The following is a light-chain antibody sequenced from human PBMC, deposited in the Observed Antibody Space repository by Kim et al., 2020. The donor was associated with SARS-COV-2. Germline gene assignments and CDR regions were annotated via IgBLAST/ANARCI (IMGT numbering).Light chain of an antibody. CDR1: NIGSKS. CDR3: QVWDSSSDHGV. CDR2: YDS. Sequence: SYELTQPPSVSVAPGKTARITCGGNNIGSKSVHWYQQKPGQAPVLVIYYDSDRPSGIPERFSGSNSGNTATLTISRVEAGDEADYYCQVWDSSSDHGVFGGGTKLPVL. V-gene: IGLV3-21*04. J-gene: IGLJ3*02.